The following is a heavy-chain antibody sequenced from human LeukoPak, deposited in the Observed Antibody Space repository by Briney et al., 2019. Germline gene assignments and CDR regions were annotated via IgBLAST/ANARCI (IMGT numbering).Heavy chain of an antibody. V-gene: IGHV3-33*01. D-gene: IGHD2-21*02. CDR2: IWYDGSNK. J-gene: IGHJ4*02. CDR3: ARESLPYCGGDCHIDY. Sequence: GSLRLSCAASGFTFSSYGMHWVRQAPGKGLEWVAVIWYDGSNKYYADSVKGRFTISRDNSKNTLYLQMNSLRAEDTAVYYCARESLPYCGGDCHIDYWGQGTLVTVSS. CDR1: GFTFSSYG.